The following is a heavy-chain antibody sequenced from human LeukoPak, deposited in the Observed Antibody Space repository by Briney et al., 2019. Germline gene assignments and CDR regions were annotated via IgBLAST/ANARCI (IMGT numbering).Heavy chain of an antibody. Sequence: SETLSLTCTVSGGSISSSSYYWGWIRQPPGKGLEWIGSIYYSGSTYYNPSLKSRVTISVDTSKNQFSLTLSSVTAADTAVDYCASDQLLLYALDYWGQGTLVSVSS. CDR1: GGSISSSSYY. J-gene: IGHJ4*02. CDR2: IYYSGST. V-gene: IGHV4-39*01. D-gene: IGHD2-2*01. CDR3: ASDQLLLYALDY.